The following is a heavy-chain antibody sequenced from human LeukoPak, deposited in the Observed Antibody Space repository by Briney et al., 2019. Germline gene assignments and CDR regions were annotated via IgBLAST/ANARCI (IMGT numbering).Heavy chain of an antibody. Sequence: GGSLRLSCAPSGFPFSDFSMTWVRQAPGKGLEWISTTNSGGSSTNYAESVKGRFTISRDNSKNTLYLQMSSLRVEDTAMYYCANQSYARSLGEGGPGTLVTVSS. CDR3: ANQSYARSLGE. CDR2: TNSGGSST. CDR1: GFPFSDFS. J-gene: IGHJ4*02. D-gene: IGHD2-8*01. V-gene: IGHV3-23*01.